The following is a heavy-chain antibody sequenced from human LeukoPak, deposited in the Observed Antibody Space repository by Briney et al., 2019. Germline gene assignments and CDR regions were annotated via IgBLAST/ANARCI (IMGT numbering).Heavy chain of an antibody. D-gene: IGHD3-10*01. CDR3: ARHSLVASGTYYYGMDV. V-gene: IGHV4-59*08. Sequence: SETLSLTCTVSGGSISSYYWSWIRQPPGKGLEWIGYIYFSGATNYNPSLKSRVTISVDTSKNQFSLRLSSVTAADTAVYYCARHSLVASGTYYYGMDVWGQGITVIVSS. CDR2: IYFSGAT. CDR1: GGSISSYY. J-gene: IGHJ6*02.